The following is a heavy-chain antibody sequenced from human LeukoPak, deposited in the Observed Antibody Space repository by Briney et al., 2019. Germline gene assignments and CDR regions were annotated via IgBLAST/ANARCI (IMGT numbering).Heavy chain of an antibody. CDR3: ARVSTHGWSAFDI. CDR1: GVTLSSYW. D-gene: IGHD3-10*01. J-gene: IGHJ3*02. V-gene: IGHV3-74*01. CDR2: INSDGSNR. Sequence: GGSLRLSRAASGVTLSSYWMHSVPHAPGQARVGGSRINSDGSNRDSADYVKGRITISRDDAKIMLYLQMNSLRDEDVAVYYCARVSTHGWSAFDIWGQGTMVTVSS.